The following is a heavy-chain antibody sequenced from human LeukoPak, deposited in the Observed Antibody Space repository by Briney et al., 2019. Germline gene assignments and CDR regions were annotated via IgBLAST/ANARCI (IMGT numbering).Heavy chain of an antibody. CDR3: ARGSRITMVRGVQNYFDY. D-gene: IGHD3-10*01. CDR2: IYYSGST. Sequence: SETLSLTCTVSGGSISSYYWGWIRQPPGKGLEWIGYIYYSGSTNYNPSLKSRVTISVDTSKNQFSLKLSSVTAADTAVYYCARGSRITMVRGVQNYFDYWGQGTLVTVSS. V-gene: IGHV4-59*01. J-gene: IGHJ4*02. CDR1: GGSISSYY.